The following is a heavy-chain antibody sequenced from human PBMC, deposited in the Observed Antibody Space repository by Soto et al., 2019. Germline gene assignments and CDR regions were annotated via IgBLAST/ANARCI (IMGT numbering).Heavy chain of an antibody. CDR2: ISSNGGST. V-gene: IGHV3-64*01. CDR1: GFTFSSYA. D-gene: IGHD2-15*01. CDR3: ARLFSGGSCYPLFLLCAFDI. Sequence: PGGSLRLSCAASGFTFSSYAMHWVRQAPGKGLEYVSAISSNGGSTYYANSVKGRFTISRDNSKNTLYLQMGSLRAEDMAVYYCARLFSGGSCYPLFLLCAFDIWGQGTMVNVSS. J-gene: IGHJ3*02.